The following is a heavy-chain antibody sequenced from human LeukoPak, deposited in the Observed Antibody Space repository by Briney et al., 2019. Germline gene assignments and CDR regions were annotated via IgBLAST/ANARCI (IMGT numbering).Heavy chain of an antibody. V-gene: IGHV3-30*04. CDR2: ISYDGSNK. D-gene: IGHD3-9*01. Sequence: GGSLRLSCAASGFTFSSYAMHWVRQAPGKGLEWVAVISYDGSNKYYADSVKGRFTISRDNSKNTLYLQMNSLRAEDTAVYYCARAYDTLTGYPGGYNWFDPWGQGTLVTVSS. J-gene: IGHJ5*02. CDR3: ARAYDTLTGYPGGYNWFDP. CDR1: GFTFSSYA.